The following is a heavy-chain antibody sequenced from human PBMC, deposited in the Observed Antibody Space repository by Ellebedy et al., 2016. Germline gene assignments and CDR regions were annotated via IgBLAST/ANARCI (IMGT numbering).Heavy chain of an antibody. D-gene: IGHD3-16*01. V-gene: IGHV5-51*01. J-gene: IGHJ2*01. Sequence: GESLKISXEASGYNFRNYYTVWMRQVSGKGLEWVGFIYPGDFGHRYSPSFQDQVIISADTSTNTAFLQWRSLRASDTAKYYCARADVDLTLGRVETPAQYFDLWGRGTLVSVSS. CDR2: IYPGDFGH. CDR1: GYNFRNYY. CDR3: ARADVDLTLGRVETPAQYFDL.